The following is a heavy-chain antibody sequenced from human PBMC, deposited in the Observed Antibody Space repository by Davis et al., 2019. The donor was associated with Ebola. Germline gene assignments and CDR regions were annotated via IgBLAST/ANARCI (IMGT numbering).Heavy chain of an antibody. CDR2: IYHSGST. CDR3: ASLGSSWPGRYYFDY. CDR1: GGSISSGGYS. Sequence: MPSETLSLTCTVSGGSISSGGYSWSWIRQPPGKGLEWIGYIYHSGSTYYNPSLKSRVTISVDRSKNQFSLKLSSVTAADTAVYYCASLGSSWPGRYYFDYWGQGTLVTVSS. J-gene: IGHJ4*02. V-gene: IGHV4-30-2*01. D-gene: IGHD6-13*01.